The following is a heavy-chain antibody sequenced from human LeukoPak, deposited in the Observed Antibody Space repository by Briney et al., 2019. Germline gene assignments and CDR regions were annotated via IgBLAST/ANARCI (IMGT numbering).Heavy chain of an antibody. CDR1: VYTFTSNY. D-gene: IGHD3-10*01. CDR2: INPSGGST. CDR3: ARDHEYYYGSGSYYPGGCDY. V-gene: IGHV1-46*01. J-gene: IGHJ4*02. Sequence: ASVKVSCKASVYTFTSNYMHWVRQAPGQGLEWMGIINPSGGSTSYAQKVQGRVTMTRDTSTSTVYMELSSLRPEDTAVYYCARDHEYYYGSGSYYPGGCDYWGQGTLVTVSS.